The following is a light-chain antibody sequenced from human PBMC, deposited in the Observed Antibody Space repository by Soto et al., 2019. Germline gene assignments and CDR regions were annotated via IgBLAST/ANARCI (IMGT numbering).Light chain of an antibody. J-gene: IGKJ4*01. V-gene: IGKV3-15*01. Sequence: IVLTKSPATLSLSPGERVTLSCRARQSVSSNLAWYQQRPGQAPRLLIYGASTRASGVPDRFSGSGSGTEFILTISSLQSEDSAVYYCQQYDVWPALTFGGGTKVAIK. CDR1: QSVSSN. CDR3: QQYDVWPALT. CDR2: GAS.